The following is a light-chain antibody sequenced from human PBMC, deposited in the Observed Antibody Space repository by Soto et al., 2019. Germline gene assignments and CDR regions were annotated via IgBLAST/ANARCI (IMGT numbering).Light chain of an antibody. CDR2: GNN. V-gene: IGLV1-40*01. J-gene: IGLJ1*01. Sequence: QSVMTQPPSVSGDAGQTAIITCSGSRSNLVAPYDVNWFRQLPGTVPRLLMYGNNNRASGAPDRFSGSKSGTSASLAITGLQAEDEADYYCQSYDSGLSGYVFGTGTKVTVL. CDR3: QSYDSGLSGYV. CDR1: RSNLVAPYD.